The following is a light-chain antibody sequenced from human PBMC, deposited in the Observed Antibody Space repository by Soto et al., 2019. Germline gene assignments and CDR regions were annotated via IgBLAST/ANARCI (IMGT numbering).Light chain of an antibody. Sequence: EIVLTQSPATLSLSPGERATLSCRASQSVIGNYLAWYRQKPGQTPRLLIFGASRRATGIPDRFSGSGSGTDFTLTISRLEPEDFAAYYCQHYLDYPWAFGQGTKVEIK. J-gene: IGKJ1*01. V-gene: IGKV3-20*01. CDR3: QHYLDYPWA. CDR1: QSVIGNY. CDR2: GAS.